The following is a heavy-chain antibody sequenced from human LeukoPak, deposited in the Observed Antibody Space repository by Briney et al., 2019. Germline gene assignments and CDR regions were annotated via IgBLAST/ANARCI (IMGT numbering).Heavy chain of an antibody. CDR2: MDPNSGNT. V-gene: IGHV1-8*01. D-gene: IGHD3-22*01. Sequence: ASVKVSCKASGYTFTTYDINWARQATGLGLELMGWMDPNSGNTGYAQKFQGRVTMTRNTSIRTAYMELSSLSSEDTAVYYCARTYYYDSADFRILYGMDVWGQGTLVTVSS. J-gene: IGHJ6*02. CDR1: GYTFTTYD. CDR3: ARTYYYDSADFRILYGMDV.